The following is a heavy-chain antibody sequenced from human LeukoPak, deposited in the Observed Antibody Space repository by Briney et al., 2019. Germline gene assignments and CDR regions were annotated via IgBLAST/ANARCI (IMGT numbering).Heavy chain of an antibody. J-gene: IGHJ4*02. CDR2: ISSNGGST. D-gene: IGHD3-10*01. V-gene: IGHV3-64*02. CDR1: GFTFSSYA. Sequence: GGSLRLSCAASGFTFSSYAMHWVRQAPGKGLEYVSGISSNGGSTYYAGSVKGRFTISRDNSKNTVNLQMGSLRIEDTAVYHCARMTLYGSGTVDWGQGILVTVSS. CDR3: ARMTLYGSGTVD.